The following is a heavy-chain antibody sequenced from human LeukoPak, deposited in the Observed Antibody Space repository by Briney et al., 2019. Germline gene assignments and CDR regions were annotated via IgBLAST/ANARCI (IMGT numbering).Heavy chain of an antibody. CDR1: GFAFSSYA. CDR2: ISGSGGST. CDR3: AKGLPFGVVIPYFDY. Sequence: GGSLRLSCAASGFAFSSYAMSWVRQAPGKGLEWVSAISGSGGSTYYADFVKGRFTISRDNSKNTLYLQMNSLRAEDTAVYYCAKGLPFGVVIPYFDYWGQGTLVTVSS. V-gene: IGHV3-23*01. J-gene: IGHJ4*02. D-gene: IGHD3-3*01.